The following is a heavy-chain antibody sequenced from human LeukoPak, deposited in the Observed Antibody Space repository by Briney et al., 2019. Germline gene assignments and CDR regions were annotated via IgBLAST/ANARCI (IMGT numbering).Heavy chain of an antibody. CDR1: GGSFSGYY. D-gene: IGHD3-3*01. CDR2: INHSGST. V-gene: IGHV4-34*01. CDR3: ARALLEWLLVFDY. Sequence: SETLSLTCAVYGGSFSGYYWSWIRQPPGKGLEWIGEINHSGSTNYNPSLKSRVTISVDTSKNQFSLKLSSVTAADTAVYYCARALLEWLLVFDYWGQGTLVTVSS. J-gene: IGHJ4*02.